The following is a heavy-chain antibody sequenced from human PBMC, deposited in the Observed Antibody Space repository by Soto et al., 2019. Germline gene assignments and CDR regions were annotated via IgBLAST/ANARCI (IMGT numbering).Heavy chain of an antibody. Sequence: ASVKVSCKASGYTFTSYAMHWVRQAPGQRLEWMGWINAGNGNTKYSQKFQGRVTITRDTSASTAYMELSSLRSEDTAVYYCGRTKLYRRPTDAFALRAQGTMVTASS. CDR1: GYTFTSYA. CDR2: INAGNGNT. V-gene: IGHV1-3*01. J-gene: IGHJ3*01. CDR3: GRTKLYRRPTDAFAL. D-gene: IGHD1-1*01.